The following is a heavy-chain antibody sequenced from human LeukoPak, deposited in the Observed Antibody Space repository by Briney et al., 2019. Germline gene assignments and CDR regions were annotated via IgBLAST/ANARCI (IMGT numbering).Heavy chain of an antibody. Sequence: PGRTLRLSCAASGFTFDDYAMHWVRRAPGKGLEWVSGMRWNSGSIGYADSVKGGFTISRDNAENSLYLQVNSVRAEDTALYYCAKDMSSHNNSWAKGPLVPAPS. CDR3: AKDMSSHNNS. V-gene: IGHV3-9*01. CDR1: GFTFDDYA. J-gene: IGHJ5*02. D-gene: IGHD2-15*01. CDR2: MRWNSGSI.